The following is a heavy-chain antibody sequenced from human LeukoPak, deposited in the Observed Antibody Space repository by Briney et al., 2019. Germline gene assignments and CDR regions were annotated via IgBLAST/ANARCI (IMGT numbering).Heavy chain of an antibody. J-gene: IGHJ4*02. D-gene: IGHD3-10*01. Sequence: GGSLRLSCAASGFTFSSNSMNWVRQAPGKGLEWVSYISSSSSTIYYADSVKGRFTISRDNAKNSPYLQMNSLRAEDTAVYYCASRSGSHYWGQGTLVTVSS. CDR2: ISSSSSTI. V-gene: IGHV3-48*04. CDR3: ASRSGSHY. CDR1: GFTFSSNS.